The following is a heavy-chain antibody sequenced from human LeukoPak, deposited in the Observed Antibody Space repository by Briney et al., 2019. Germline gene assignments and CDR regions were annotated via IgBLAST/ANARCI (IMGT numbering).Heavy chain of an antibody. V-gene: IGHV4-39*01. CDR1: GGSISSSSYY. Sequence: SETLSLTRTVSGGSISSSSYYWGWIRQPPGKGLGWIGSIYYSGSTYYNPSLKSRVTISVDTSKNQFSLKLSSVTAADTAVYYCARTLLPTRGFRPYYFDYWGQGTLVTVSS. J-gene: IGHJ4*02. D-gene: IGHD2-15*01. CDR3: ARTLLPTRGFRPYYFDY. CDR2: IYYSGST.